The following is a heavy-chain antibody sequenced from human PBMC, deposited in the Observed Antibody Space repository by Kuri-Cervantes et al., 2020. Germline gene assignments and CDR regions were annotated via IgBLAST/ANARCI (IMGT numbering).Heavy chain of an antibody. CDR3: ARQVKVGATTYDY. J-gene: IGHJ4*02. Sequence: GSLRLSCAVYGGSFSGYYWSWIRQPPGTGLEWIGEIDHSANTNYNPSLESRVTISVDKSKNQFSLKLSSVTAADTAVYYCARQVKVGATTYDYWGQGTLVTVSS. D-gene: IGHD1-26*01. CDR1: GGSFSGYY. V-gene: IGHV4-34*01. CDR2: IDHSANT.